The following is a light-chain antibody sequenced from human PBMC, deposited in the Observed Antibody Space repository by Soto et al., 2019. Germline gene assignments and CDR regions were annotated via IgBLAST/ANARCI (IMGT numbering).Light chain of an antibody. CDR1: PSVSSY. J-gene: IGKJ4*01. V-gene: IGKV3-11*01. CDR3: QQRSNWPRALT. CDR2: DAS. Sequence: EILLTQSPATLSFSPREKATPSCRARPSVSSYLAWYQQKPGQAPRLLMYDASNRATGIPARFSGSGSGTDFTLTISSLEHEDFAVYYCQQRSNWPRALTFGGGTKVDIK.